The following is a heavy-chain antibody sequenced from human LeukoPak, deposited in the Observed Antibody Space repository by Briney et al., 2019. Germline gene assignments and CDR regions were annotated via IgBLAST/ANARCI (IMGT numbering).Heavy chain of an antibody. V-gene: IGHV5-51*01. CDR1: GFSFTSSW. Sequence: GESLKMSCKASGFSFTSSWIGWVRQMPGTGLEWVGIIYPDGSDTKYSPSFQGQVTISVDKSINTAYLQWSSLQASDTAMYYCARHGRYSSGSRWFGPWGQGTLVTVSS. J-gene: IGHJ5*02. D-gene: IGHD3-22*01. CDR3: ARHGRYSSGSRWFGP. CDR2: IYPDGSDT.